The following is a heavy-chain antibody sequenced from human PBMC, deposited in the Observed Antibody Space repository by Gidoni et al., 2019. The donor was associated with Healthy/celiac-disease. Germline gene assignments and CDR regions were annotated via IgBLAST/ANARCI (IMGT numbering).Heavy chain of an antibody. CDR3: ARTIAVAGTHYYYGMDV. CDR2: IIPILGIA. J-gene: IGHJ6*02. Sequence: QVQLVQSGAEVKKPGSSVKVSCKASGGNFSRYAISWVRQAPGQGLEWMGRIIPILGIANYAQKFQGRVTITADKSTSTAYMELSSLRSEDTAVYYCARTIAVAGTHYYYGMDVWGQGTTVTVSS. CDR1: GGNFSRYA. V-gene: IGHV1-69*04. D-gene: IGHD6-19*01.